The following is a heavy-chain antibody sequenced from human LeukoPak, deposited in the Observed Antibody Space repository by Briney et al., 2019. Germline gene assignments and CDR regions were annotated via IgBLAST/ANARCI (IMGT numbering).Heavy chain of an antibody. J-gene: IGHJ4*02. CDR2: IYYSGRT. CDR3: VRDLGYSSSFAY. Sequence: SETLSLTCTVSGGSISTGDYYWSWLRQPPGKGLEWIGYIYYSGRTYYNPSLKSRVTISVDTSKNQFSLNLSSVTAADTAVYYCVRDLGYSSSFAYWGQGTLVTVSS. D-gene: IGHD6-13*01. CDR1: GGSISTGDYY. V-gene: IGHV4-30-4*08.